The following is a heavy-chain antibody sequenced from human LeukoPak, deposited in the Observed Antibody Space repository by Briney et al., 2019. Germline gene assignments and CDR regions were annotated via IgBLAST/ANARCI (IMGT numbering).Heavy chain of an antibody. CDR2: IYTSGST. CDR1: GGSISSGSYY. Sequence: PSETLSLTCTVSGGSISSGSYYWSWIRQPAGKGLEWIGRIYTSGSTNYNPSLKSRVTISVDTSKNQFSLKLSSVTAADTAVYYCARAKQQLVTGWYFDLWGRGTLVTVSS. V-gene: IGHV4-61*02. J-gene: IGHJ2*01. CDR3: ARAKQQLVTGWYFDL. D-gene: IGHD6-13*01.